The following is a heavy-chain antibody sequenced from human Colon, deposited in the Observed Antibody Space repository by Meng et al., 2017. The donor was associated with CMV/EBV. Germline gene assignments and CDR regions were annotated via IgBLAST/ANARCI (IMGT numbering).Heavy chain of an antibody. V-gene: IGHV4-34*01. CDR2: ITQSGIT. Sequence: QEQLRRWGAGLLKPSETLSLTCAVYGGSFSHYYWSWIRQSPGKGLAWIGEITQSGITNYNPSLKSRVIISIDTSNNQFSLKLTSVTVADTAVYYCAGGSSQAWELLHYWGQGSLVTVSS. D-gene: IGHD1-26*01. CDR1: GGSFSHYY. CDR3: AGGSSQAWELLHY. J-gene: IGHJ4*02.